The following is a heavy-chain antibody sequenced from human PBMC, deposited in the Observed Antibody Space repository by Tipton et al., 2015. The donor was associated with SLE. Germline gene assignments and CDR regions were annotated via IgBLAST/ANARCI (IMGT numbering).Heavy chain of an antibody. Sequence: GLVKPSETLSLTCGVYGGSLSDYYWTWIRQPPGKGLEWIGEIDDSGNTNYYPPLKSRVTISVDTSKNQFSLKLSSVTAADTALYYCARGKGWFDPWGQGTLVTVSS. CDR2: IDDSGNT. J-gene: IGHJ5*02. V-gene: IGHV4-34*01. CDR3: ARGKGWFDP. CDR1: GGSLSDYY.